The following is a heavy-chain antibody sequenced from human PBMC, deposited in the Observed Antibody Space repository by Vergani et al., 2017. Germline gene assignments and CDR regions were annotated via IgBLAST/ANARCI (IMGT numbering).Heavy chain of an antibody. CDR2: IYYNGST. CDR1: GGPISSYY. J-gene: IGHJ4*02. V-gene: IGHV4-59*01. CDR3: AREPSR. Sequence: QVQLQESGPGLVKPSQTLSLTCTVPGGPISSYYWSWIRQPPGKELEWIGYIYYNGSTNYNPSLKSRVTISVDTSKNQFSLTLSSVTAADTAVYYCAREPSRGGQGTLVTVSS.